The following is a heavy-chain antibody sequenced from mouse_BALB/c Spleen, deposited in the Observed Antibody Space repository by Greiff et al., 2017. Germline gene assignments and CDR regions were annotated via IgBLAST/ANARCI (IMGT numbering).Heavy chain of an antibody. V-gene: IGHV5-17*02. CDR2: ISSGSSTI. CDR1: GFTFSSFG. J-gene: IGHJ2*01. CDR3: ARHSYFDY. Sequence: EVHLVESGGGLVQPGGSRKLSCAASGFTFSSFGMHWVRQAPEKGLEWVAYISSGSSTIYYADTVKGRFTISRDNPKNTLFLQMTSLRSEDTAMYYCARHSYFDYWGQGTTLTVSS.